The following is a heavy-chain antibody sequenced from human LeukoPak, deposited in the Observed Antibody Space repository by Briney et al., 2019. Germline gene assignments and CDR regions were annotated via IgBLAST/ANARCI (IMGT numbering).Heavy chain of an antibody. J-gene: IGHJ5*02. Sequence: GESLKISCMGSGYSFTSYWIGWVRQMPGKGLEWMGTIYPGDSDTRYSPSFQGQVTISADKPISTAYLQWSSLKASDTAMYYCARGSSRLWFDPWGQGTLVTVSS. CDR3: ARGSSRLWFDP. D-gene: IGHD6-13*01. CDR2: IYPGDSDT. CDR1: GYSFTSYW. V-gene: IGHV5-51*04.